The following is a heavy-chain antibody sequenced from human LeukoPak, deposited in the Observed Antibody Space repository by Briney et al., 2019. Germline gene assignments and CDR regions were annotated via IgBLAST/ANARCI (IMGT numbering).Heavy chain of an antibody. V-gene: IGHV1-46*01. CDR2: INPSGGST. Sequence: ASVKVSCKASGYTFTSYYMHWVRQAPGQGLEWMGIINPSGGSTSYAQKFQGRVTMTRDTSTSTVYMELSSLRSEDTAVYYRARDTRELLARPRGWFDPWGQGTLVTVSS. D-gene: IGHD1-26*01. CDR3: ARDTRELLARPRGWFDP. J-gene: IGHJ5*02. CDR1: GYTFTSYY.